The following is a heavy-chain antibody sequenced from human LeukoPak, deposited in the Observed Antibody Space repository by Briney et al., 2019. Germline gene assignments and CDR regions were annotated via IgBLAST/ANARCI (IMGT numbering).Heavy chain of an antibody. CDR3: ARPSGSYFLDAFDI. CDR1: GFTFSSHS. J-gene: IGHJ3*02. Sequence: GGSLRLSCAASGFTFSSHSMNWVRQAPGKGLEWVSSISTSSSYIYYAESVKGRFTISRDNARKSLYLQMNSLRAEDTAVYYCARPSGSYFLDAFDIWGQGTMVTVSS. D-gene: IGHD1-26*01. V-gene: IGHV3-21*01. CDR2: ISTSSSYI.